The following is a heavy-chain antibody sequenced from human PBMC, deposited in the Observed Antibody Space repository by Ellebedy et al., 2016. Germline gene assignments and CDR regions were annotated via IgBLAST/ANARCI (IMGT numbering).Heavy chain of an antibody. CDR1: GYTFTSYG. V-gene: IGHV1-18*01. J-gene: IGHJ6*02. CDR3: ARERRARCSSTSCYPYGMDV. CDR2: ISAYNGNT. Sequence: ASVKVSCKASGYTFTSYGISWVRQAPGQGLEWMGWISAYNGNTNYAQKLQGRVTMTTDTSTSTAYMELRSLRSDNTAVYYCARERRARCSSTSCYPYGMDVWGQGTTVTVSS. D-gene: IGHD2-2*01.